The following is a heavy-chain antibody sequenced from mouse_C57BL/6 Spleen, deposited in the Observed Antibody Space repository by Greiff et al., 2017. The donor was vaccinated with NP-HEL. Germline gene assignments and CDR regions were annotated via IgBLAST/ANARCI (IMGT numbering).Heavy chain of an antibody. J-gene: IGHJ2*01. D-gene: IGHD1-1*01. CDR2: IDPSDSYT. V-gene: IGHV1-59*01. CDR1: GYTFTSYW. Sequence: QVQLQQPGAELVRPGPSVKLSCKASGYTFTSYWMHWVKQRPGQGLEWIGVIDPSDSYTNYNQQFKGKATLTVDTSSSTAYMQLSSLTSEDSAVYYCARSLTTVVADYWGQGTTLTVSS. CDR3: ARSLTTVVADY.